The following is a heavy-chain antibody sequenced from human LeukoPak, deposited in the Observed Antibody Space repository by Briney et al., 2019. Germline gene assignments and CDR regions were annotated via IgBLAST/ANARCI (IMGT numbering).Heavy chain of an antibody. Sequence: ASMKGSCKASGYTFTRYDINWVRKATGQGVGWIGWMNPNSGNTGYAQKFQGRVTMTRNTSISTAYMELSSLRSEDTAVYYCARRHSSGWWRDLDYWGQGTLVTVSS. J-gene: IGHJ4*02. CDR1: GYTFTRYD. CDR2: MNPNSGNT. V-gene: IGHV1-8*01. CDR3: ARRHSSGWWRDLDY. D-gene: IGHD6-19*01.